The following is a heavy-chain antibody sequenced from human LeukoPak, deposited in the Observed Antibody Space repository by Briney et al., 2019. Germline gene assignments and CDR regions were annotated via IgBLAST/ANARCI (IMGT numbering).Heavy chain of an antibody. CDR1: GGSISSGGYY. J-gene: IGHJ2*01. D-gene: IGHD4-23*01. Sequence: SETLSLTCNVSGGSISSGGYYWSWIRQPPGKGLEWIGYIYHSGSTYYNPSLKSRVTISVDRSKNQFSLKLSSVTAADTAVYYCARSDYGGKGGYWYFDLWGRGTLVTVSS. CDR2: IYHSGST. V-gene: IGHV4-30-2*01. CDR3: ARSDYGGKGGYWYFDL.